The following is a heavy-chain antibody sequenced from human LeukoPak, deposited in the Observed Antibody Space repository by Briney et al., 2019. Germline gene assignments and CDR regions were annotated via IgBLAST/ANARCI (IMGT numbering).Heavy chain of an antibody. CDR1: GGSISSSSYY. CDR3: ARSEIPAYCGGDWRCDAFDI. CDR2: IYYSGST. Sequence: SETLSLTCTVSGGSISSSSYYWGWIRQPPGKGLEWIGSIYYSGSTYYNPSLKSRVTISVDTSKNQFSLELSSVTAADTAVYYCARSEIPAYCGGDWRCDAFDIWGQGTMVTVSS. J-gene: IGHJ3*02. V-gene: IGHV4-39*01. D-gene: IGHD2-21*02.